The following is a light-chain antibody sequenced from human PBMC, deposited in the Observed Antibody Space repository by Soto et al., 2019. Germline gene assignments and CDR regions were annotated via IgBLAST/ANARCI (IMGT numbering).Light chain of an antibody. CDR3: SSYTTTSTLV. V-gene: IGLV2-14*01. Sequence: QSALTQPASVSGSLGQSITISCTGTRTDIGGYNYVSWYQQYPGKAPKLVISEVRNRPSGISYRFTGSKSGNTASLTISGLQAEDEADYYCSSYTTTSTLVFGGGTKLTVL. CDR1: RTDIGGYNY. CDR2: EVR. J-gene: IGLJ3*02.